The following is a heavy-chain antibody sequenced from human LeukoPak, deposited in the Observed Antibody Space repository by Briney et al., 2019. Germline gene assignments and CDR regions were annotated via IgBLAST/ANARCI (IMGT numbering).Heavy chain of an antibody. CDR2: ISYDGSNK. J-gene: IGHJ4*02. CDR3: ASPPRIVGATYFDY. CDR1: GFTFSSYA. Sequence: PGGSLRLSCAASGFTFSSYAMHWVRQAPGKGLEWVAVISYDGSNKYYADSVKGRFTISRDNSKNTLYLQMNSLRAEDTAVYYCASPPRIVGATYFDYWGQGTLVTVSS. D-gene: IGHD1-26*01. V-gene: IGHV3-30-3*01.